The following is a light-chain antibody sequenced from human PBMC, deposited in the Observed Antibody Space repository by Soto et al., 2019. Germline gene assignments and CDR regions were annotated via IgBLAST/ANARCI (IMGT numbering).Light chain of an antibody. J-gene: IGKJ1*01. CDR2: GAS. CDR3: QQYNNWPWT. V-gene: IGKV3D-15*01. Sequence: EIVMTQSLASLSVSPGERATLSCRASQSVSSNLAWYQQKPGQAPRLLIYGASTRATGIPARFSGSGSGTEFTLTISSLQSEDFAVYYCQQYNNWPWTFGQRTKVDIK. CDR1: QSVSSN.